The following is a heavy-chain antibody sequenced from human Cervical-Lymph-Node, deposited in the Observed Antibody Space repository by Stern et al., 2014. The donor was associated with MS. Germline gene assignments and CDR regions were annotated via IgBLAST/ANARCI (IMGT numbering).Heavy chain of an antibody. J-gene: IGHJ6*02. D-gene: IGHD2-2*01. CDR2: ISGSGGST. CDR1: GFTFSSYA. V-gene: IGHV3-23*01. CDR3: AKGGIVVVPSGINYYYGMDV. Sequence: EVQLLESGGGLLQPGGSLRLSCAASGFTFSSYAMSWVRQAPGKGLEWVSVISGSGGSTYYADSVKGRFSISRDNSKNTLYLQMNSLRAEDTAVYYCAKGGIVVVPSGINYYYGMDVWGQGTTVTVSS.